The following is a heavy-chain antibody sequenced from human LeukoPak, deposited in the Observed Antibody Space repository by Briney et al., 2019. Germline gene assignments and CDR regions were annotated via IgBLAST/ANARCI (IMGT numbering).Heavy chain of an antibody. V-gene: IGHV3-30*03. D-gene: IGHD3-22*01. Sequence: GGSLRLSCAASGFTFSSYSMNWVRQAPGKGLEWVAVISYDGSNKYYADSVKGRFTISRDNSKNTLYLQMNSLRAEDTAVYYCARDLYDSSGYLGYWGQGTLVTVSS. CDR1: GFTFSSYS. CDR3: ARDLYDSSGYLGY. CDR2: ISYDGSNK. J-gene: IGHJ4*02.